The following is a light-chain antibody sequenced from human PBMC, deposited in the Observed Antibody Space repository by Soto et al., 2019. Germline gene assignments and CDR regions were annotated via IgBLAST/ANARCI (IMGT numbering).Light chain of an antibody. CDR3: LQDYTYPYT. J-gene: IGKJ2*01. Sequence: AIQMTQSPSSLSASVGDRVTLACRASQAIRNELGWYQQKPGKAPKLLVYGASNLQSGVPSRFSGSGSGTDFTLTISSLQPEDFATYSCLQDYTYPYTFGQGTKLEIK. V-gene: IGKV1-6*01. CDR2: GAS. CDR1: QAIRNE.